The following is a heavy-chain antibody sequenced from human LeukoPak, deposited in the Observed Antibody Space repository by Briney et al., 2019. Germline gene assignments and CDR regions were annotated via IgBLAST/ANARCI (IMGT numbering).Heavy chain of an antibody. Sequence: PSQTLSLTCTVSGGSISSGGSYWSWIRQPAGKGLEWIGRIYTSGSNYAPSLKSRVTMSLDTSKNQFSLELSSVTAADTAVYYCAKRRDLVGGSGDAFDIWGPGTMVTVSS. V-gene: IGHV4-61*02. CDR2: IYTSGS. CDR3: AKRRDLVGGSGDAFDI. D-gene: IGHD3-16*01. J-gene: IGHJ3*02. CDR1: GGSISSGGSY.